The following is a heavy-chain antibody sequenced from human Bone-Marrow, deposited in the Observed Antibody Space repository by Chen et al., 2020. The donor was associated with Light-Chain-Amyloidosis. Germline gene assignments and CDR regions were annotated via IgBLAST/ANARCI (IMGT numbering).Heavy chain of an antibody. CDR2: IYPDDADA. J-gene: IGHJ4*02. D-gene: IGHD5-12*01. Sequence: EVQLEQSGPEVKKPGESLKISCKGSGYTFPNYWIGWVRQMPGKGLEWMGVIYPDDADARYRPSLEGKVTISADKSVTTAYLQWRSLKAADTAMYYCARRRDGYNFDYWGQGTLVTVSS. V-gene: IGHV5-51*01. CDR3: ARRRDGYNFDY. CDR1: GYTFPNYW.